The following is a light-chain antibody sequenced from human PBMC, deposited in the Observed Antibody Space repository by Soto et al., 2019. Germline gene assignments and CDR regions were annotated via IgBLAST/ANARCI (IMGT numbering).Light chain of an antibody. Sequence: DIQMTKAQSSLSTSVSAGATITCXASHTIMTYLNWYQLKPGKPPRLLIYAASSLQSGVPSRFSGSGSGTDFTLTINSLRPEDFATYSCQQSYNSPQTFGQGTKVDIK. J-gene: IGKJ1*01. V-gene: IGKV1-39*01. CDR3: QQSYNSPQT. CDR1: HTIMTY. CDR2: AAS.